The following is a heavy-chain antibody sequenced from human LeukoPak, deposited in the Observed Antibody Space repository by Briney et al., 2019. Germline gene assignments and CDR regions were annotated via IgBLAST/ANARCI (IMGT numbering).Heavy chain of an antibody. CDR2: TKQDGSEQ. Sequence: GGCLRLSCADSGYTFSGYWMTWVPQAPGKGLEWVANTKQDGSEQYYVDSVKGRFTISKDNAKNSLYLQMNSRRAEDTALYYCVRALWFGEAFFDFWGQGALVTVSS. D-gene: IGHD3-10*01. CDR3: VRALWFGEAFFDF. V-gene: IGHV3-7*01. CDR1: GYTFSGYW. J-gene: IGHJ4*02.